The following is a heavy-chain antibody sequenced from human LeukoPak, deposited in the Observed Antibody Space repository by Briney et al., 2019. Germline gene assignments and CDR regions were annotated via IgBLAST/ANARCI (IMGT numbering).Heavy chain of an antibody. CDR1: GFTFSNYA. D-gene: IGHD5-24*01. CDR3: AREAEWLQTLSLDY. CDR2: ISHNGAST. V-gene: IGHV3-64*02. J-gene: IGHJ4*02. Sequence: GGSLRLSCAASGFTFSNYAMHWVRQAPGKGLEYVSAISHNGASTYYADSVKGRFTISRDNSKNTLYLQMGSLRSEDMAVYYCAREAEWLQTLSLDYWGQGTLVTVSS.